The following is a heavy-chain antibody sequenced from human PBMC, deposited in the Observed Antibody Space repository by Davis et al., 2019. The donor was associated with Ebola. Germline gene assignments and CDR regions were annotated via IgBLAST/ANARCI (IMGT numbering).Heavy chain of an antibody. Sequence: GESLKISCAASGFTVSSNYMSWVRQAPGKGLEWVSVIYSGGSTYYADSVKGRFTISRDNSKNTLYLQMNSLRAEDTAVYYCARGQGYDFWSGYEDWGQGTLVTVSS. CDR1: GFTVSSNY. CDR2: IYSGGST. V-gene: IGHV3-53*01. D-gene: IGHD3-3*01. J-gene: IGHJ4*02. CDR3: ARGQGYDFWSGYED.